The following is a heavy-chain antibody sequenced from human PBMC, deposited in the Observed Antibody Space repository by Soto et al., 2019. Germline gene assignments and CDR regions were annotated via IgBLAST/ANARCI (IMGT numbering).Heavy chain of an antibody. CDR1: NYTFITYG. V-gene: IGHV1-18*01. J-gene: IGHJ4*02. D-gene: IGHD2-2*01. Sequence: ASVKVSCKASNYTFITYGITWVRQAPGQGLEWVGWITPYNGNTNYGQNFQGRVTMTADTSTSTAYMELGSLTTDDTAVYYCAGDTSLYFDYSGQRTRVTLSS. CDR2: ITPYNGNT. CDR3: AGDTSLYFDY.